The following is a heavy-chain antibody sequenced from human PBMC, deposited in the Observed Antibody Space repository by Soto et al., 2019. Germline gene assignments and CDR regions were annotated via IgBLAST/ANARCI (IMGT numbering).Heavy chain of an antibody. CDR2: ISGRGDST. D-gene: IGHD2-2*01. CDR3: ARDYEVLSFLGYCSSTSCYPHY. Sequence: GGSLRLSCTASGFTFSDYAMHWGRQAPGRGLEWVSGISGRGDSTHYADSVRGRFTVSRDNSKNTIYLQMNSLRAEDTAVYYCARDYEVLSFLGYCSSTSCYPHYWGQGTLVTVSS. CDR1: GFTFSDYA. V-gene: IGHV3-23*01. J-gene: IGHJ4*02.